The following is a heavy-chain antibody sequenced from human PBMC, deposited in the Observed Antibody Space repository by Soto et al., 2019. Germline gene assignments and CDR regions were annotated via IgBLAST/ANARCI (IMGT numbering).Heavy chain of an antibody. CDR3: AKDVRAMPTVYFDY. CDR2: ISGSGGST. Sequence: GGSLRLSCAASGFTFSSYAMSWVRQAPGKGLEWVSAISGSGGSTYYADSVKGRFTTSRDNSKNTLYPQMNSLRAEDTAVYYCAKDVRAMPTVYFDYWGQGTLVTVSS. J-gene: IGHJ4*02. D-gene: IGHD2-2*01. V-gene: IGHV3-23*01. CDR1: GFTFSSYA.